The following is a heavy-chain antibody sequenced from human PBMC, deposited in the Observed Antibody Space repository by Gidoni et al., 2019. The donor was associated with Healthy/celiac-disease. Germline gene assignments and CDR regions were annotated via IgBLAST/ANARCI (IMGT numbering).Heavy chain of an antibody. J-gene: IGHJ6*02. D-gene: IGHD6-19*01. CDR2: ILPIFGTA. Sequence: QVQLVQSGAAVKKPGSSVKVSCKASGGPFSSYAICWVRQAPGQGLEWMGGILPIFGTANYAQKFQGRVTITADESTSTAYMELSSLRSEDTAVYYCARDPTVYSSGWYESELHYYGMDVWGQGTTVTVSS. V-gene: IGHV1-69*01. CDR1: GGPFSSYA. CDR3: ARDPTVYSSGWYESELHYYGMDV.